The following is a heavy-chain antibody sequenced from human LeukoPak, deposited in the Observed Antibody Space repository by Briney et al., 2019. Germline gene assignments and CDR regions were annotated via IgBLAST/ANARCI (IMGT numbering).Heavy chain of an antibody. CDR1: GGSFSGYY. D-gene: IGHD1-1*01. CDR3: ARESWNDPNFDY. J-gene: IGHJ4*02. V-gene: IGHV4-34*01. CDR2: INHGGST. Sequence: SETLSLTCAVYGGSFSGYYWSWIRQPPGKGLEWIGEINHGGSTNYNPSLKSRVTISVDTSKNQFSLKLSSVTAADTAVYYCARESWNDPNFDYWGQGTLVTVSS.